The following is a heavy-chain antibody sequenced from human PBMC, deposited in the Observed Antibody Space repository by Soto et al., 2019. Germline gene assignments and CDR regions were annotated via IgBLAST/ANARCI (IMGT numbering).Heavy chain of an antibody. J-gene: IGHJ4*02. D-gene: IGHD6-13*01. CDR1: GGSISSGGYY. V-gene: IGHV4-31*03. CDR3: ARDRAGALYFDY. CDR2: IYYSGST. Sequence: QVQLQETGPGLVKPSQTLSLTCTVSGGSISSGGYYWSWIRQHPGKGLEWIGYIYYSGSTYYNPSLKSRVTISVDTSKNQFSLKLSSVTAADTAVYYCARDRAGALYFDYWGQGTLVTVSS.